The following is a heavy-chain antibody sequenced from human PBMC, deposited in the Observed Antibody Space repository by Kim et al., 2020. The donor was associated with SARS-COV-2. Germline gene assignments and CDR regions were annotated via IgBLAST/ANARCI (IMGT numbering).Heavy chain of an antibody. V-gene: IGHV3-33*05. CDR3: ECYYGMDV. J-gene: IGHJ6*02. CDR1: GFTFIRYG. Sequence: GGSLRLSCAASGFTFIRYGMHWVRQAPGKGLEWVAVISYDGSNKYYADSVKGRFTISRDNSKNTLYLQMNSLRAEDTAVYYCECYYGMDVWGQGTTVTVAS. CDR2: ISYDGSNK.